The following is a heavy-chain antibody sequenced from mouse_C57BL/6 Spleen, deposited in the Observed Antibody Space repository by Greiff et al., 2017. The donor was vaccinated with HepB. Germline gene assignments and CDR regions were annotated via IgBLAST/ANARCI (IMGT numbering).Heavy chain of an antibody. CDR1: GYTFTDYY. CDR3: ARPYDDDGRFAY. D-gene: IGHD2-4*01. Sequence: EVQLQQSGPELVKPGASVKISCKASGYTFTDYYMNWVKQSHGKSLEWIGDINPNNGGTSYNQKFKGKATLTVDKSSSTAYMELRSLTSEDSAVYYGARPYDDDGRFAYWGQGTLVTVSA. CDR2: INPNNGGT. J-gene: IGHJ3*01. V-gene: IGHV1-26*01.